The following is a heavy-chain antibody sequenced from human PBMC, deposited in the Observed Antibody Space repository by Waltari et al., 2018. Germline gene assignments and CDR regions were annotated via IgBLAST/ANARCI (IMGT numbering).Heavy chain of an antibody. CDR3: ARARGEYDFWNGYNDQ. Sequence: QVQLQESGPGLVKPSGTLSLTCAVSGGSISSHNWWSWVRQSPGKGLEWIGEIYHIGSPNYNPSLKSRVTISVDKSKNQFSLTLSSVTAADTAMYYCARARGEYDFWNGYNDQWGQGTLVTVTS. CDR1: GGSISSHNW. V-gene: IGHV4-4*02. CDR2: IYHIGSP. J-gene: IGHJ4*02. D-gene: IGHD3-3*01.